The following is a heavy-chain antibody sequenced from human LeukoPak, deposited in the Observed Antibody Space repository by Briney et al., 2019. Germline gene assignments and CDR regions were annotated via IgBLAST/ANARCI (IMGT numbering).Heavy chain of an antibody. Sequence: KSSESLSLTCAVYGGSFSGYYWSWIRQPPGKGLEWIGEINHSGSTNYNPSLKSRVTISVDTSKNQFSLKLSSVTAADTAVYYCARLAVKYYMDVWGKGTTVTISS. CDR1: GGSFSGYY. J-gene: IGHJ6*03. V-gene: IGHV4-34*01. CDR3: ARLAVKYYMDV. CDR2: INHSGST.